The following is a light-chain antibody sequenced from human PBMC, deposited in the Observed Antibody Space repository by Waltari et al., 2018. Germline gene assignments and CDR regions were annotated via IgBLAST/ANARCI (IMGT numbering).Light chain of an antibody. J-gene: IGKJ5*01. Sequence: DIQMTQSPSSVSASVGDRVPISCRASQGINTWLAWYQQKPGKAPNLLIYAASSLQSGVPSRFNGSGSGTDFTLTINSLQPEDFATYYCQQANSFPITFGQGTRLEI. V-gene: IGKV1-12*01. CDR2: AAS. CDR3: QQANSFPIT. CDR1: QGINTW.